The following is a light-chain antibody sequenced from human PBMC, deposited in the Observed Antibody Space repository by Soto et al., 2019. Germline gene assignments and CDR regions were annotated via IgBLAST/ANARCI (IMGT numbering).Light chain of an antibody. CDR1: RSVSSSY. CDR3: QQYGSSLWT. CDR2: GAS. J-gene: IGKJ1*01. V-gene: IGKV3-20*01. Sequence: IGFMQSPGTLSFSPGERATRSCRASRSVSSSYLAWYQQKPGQAPRLLIYGASSRATGITDRFSGSGSGTDFTLTISRLEPEDFAVYYCQQYGSSLWTFGQGTKVDIK.